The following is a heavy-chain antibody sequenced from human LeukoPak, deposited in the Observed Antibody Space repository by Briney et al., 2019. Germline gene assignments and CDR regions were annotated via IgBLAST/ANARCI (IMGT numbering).Heavy chain of an antibody. CDR2: ISVYNGNT. V-gene: IGHV1-18*01. CDR3: AREEDLEMATIVKADY. Sequence: ASVKVSCKASGYTFTTYGISWVRQAPGQGLEWMGWISVYNGNTNYAQKLQGRVTMTTDTSTSTAYMELRSLRSDDTAVYYCAREEDLEMATIVKADYWGQGTLVTVSS. J-gene: IGHJ4*02. D-gene: IGHD5-24*01. CDR1: GYTFTTYG.